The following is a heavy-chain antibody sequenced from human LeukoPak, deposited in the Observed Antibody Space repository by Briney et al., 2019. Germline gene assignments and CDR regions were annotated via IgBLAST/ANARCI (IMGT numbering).Heavy chain of an antibody. D-gene: IGHD4-17*01. Sequence: GGSLRLSCATSGFTFSSYGMHWVRQAPGKGLEWVTFIRYDGSHKYYADSVKGRFTISRDNSKNTLYLQMNSLRAEDTAVYYCAGGENPGYGDYDFDYWGQGTLVTVSS. V-gene: IGHV3-30*02. CDR3: AGGENPGYGDYDFDY. CDR1: GFTFSSYG. J-gene: IGHJ4*02. CDR2: IRYDGSHK.